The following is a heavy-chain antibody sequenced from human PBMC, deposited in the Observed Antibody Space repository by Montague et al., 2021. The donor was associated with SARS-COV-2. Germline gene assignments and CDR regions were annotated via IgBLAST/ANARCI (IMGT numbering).Heavy chain of an antibody. V-gene: IGHV3-11*01. Sequence: SLRLSCAASGFTFSDYYMGWIRQAPGKGLEWVSYISSSGRTIYNADSVKGRFTISRDNAKNSMYLQMNSLRAEDTAVYYCARDPTKWELGYAFDIWGQGTMVTVSS. CDR1: GFTFSDYY. CDR2: ISSSGRTI. J-gene: IGHJ3*02. D-gene: IGHD1-26*01. CDR3: ARDPTKWELGYAFDI.